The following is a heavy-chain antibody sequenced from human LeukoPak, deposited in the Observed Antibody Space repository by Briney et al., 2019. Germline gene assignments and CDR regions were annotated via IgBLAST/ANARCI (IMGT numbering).Heavy chain of an antibody. D-gene: IGHD5/OR15-5a*01. J-gene: IGHJ6*02. CDR3: ATDSTTRVYYYGMDV. V-gene: IGHV1-24*01. CDR2: FDPEDGET. Sequence: ASVKVSCKVSGYTLTELSMHWVRQAPGKGLEWMGGFDPEDGETIYAQKFQGRVTVTEDTSTDTAYMELSSLRSEDTAVYYCATDSTTRVYYYGMDVWGQGTTVTVSS. CDR1: GYTLTELS.